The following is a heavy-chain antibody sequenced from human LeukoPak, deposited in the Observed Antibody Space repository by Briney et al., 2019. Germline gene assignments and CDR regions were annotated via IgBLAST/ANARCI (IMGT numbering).Heavy chain of an antibody. CDR3: ARSPRVVGATIAFDY. CDR2: INHSGST. CDR1: GGSFSGYY. V-gene: IGHV4-34*01. Sequence: SETLSLTRAVYGGSFSGYYWSWIRQPPGKGLEWIGEINHSGSTNYNPSLKSRVTISVDTSKNQFSLKLSSVTAADTAVYYCARSPRVVGATIAFDYWGQGTLVTVSS. D-gene: IGHD1-26*01. J-gene: IGHJ4*02.